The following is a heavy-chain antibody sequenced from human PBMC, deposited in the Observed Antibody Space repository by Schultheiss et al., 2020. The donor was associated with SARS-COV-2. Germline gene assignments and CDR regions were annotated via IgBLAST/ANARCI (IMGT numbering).Heavy chain of an antibody. Sequence: SVKVSCKASGYTFTSYGISWVRQAPGQGLEWMGGIIPIFGTANYAQKFQGRVTITADESTSTAYMELSSLRSEDTAMYYCARLDATSLSYYGMDVWGQGTTVTVSS. V-gene: IGHV1-69*13. J-gene: IGHJ6*02. CDR2: IIPIFGTA. CDR1: GYTFTSYG. CDR3: ARLDATSLSYYGMDV. D-gene: IGHD2-2*01.